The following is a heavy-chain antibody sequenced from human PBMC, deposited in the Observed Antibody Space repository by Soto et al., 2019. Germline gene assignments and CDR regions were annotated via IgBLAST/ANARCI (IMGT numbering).Heavy chain of an antibody. CDR1: GYTLTELS. J-gene: IGHJ4*02. Sequence: ASVKVSCKVSGYTLTELSMHWVRQAPGKGLEWMGGFDPEDGETIYAQKFQGRVTMTADTSTSTAYMELRSLRSDDTAVYYCARDRPFYGYCSSTSSLSSSDYWGQGTLVTVSS. CDR3: ARDRPFYGYCSSTSSLSSSDY. D-gene: IGHD2-2*03. V-gene: IGHV1-24*01. CDR2: FDPEDGET.